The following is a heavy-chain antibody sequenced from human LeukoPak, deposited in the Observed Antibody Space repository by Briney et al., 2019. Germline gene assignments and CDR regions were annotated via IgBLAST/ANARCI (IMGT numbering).Heavy chain of an antibody. V-gene: IGHV4-59*12. CDR1: GASFTTCY. D-gene: IGHD1-26*01. Sequence: SETLSLTCTVTGASFTTCYWSWIRQPPGKGLEWIGHFYYSGSNNYNPSLRSRVTISVDTSRNQFSLRLTSVTAADTAVYYCARGQGGNYYLNYFDYWGQGALVTVSP. J-gene: IGHJ4*02. CDR2: FYYSGSN. CDR3: ARGQGGNYYLNYFDY.